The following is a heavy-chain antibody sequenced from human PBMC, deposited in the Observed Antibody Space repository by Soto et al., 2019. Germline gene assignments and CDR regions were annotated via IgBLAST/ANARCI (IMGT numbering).Heavy chain of an antibody. V-gene: IGHV3-23*01. J-gene: IGHJ4*02. CDR2: ISGSGGST. Sequence: EVQLLESGGGLVQPGGSLRLSCAASGFIFSSYAMSWVRQAPGKGLEWVSGISGSGGSTDYADSVKGRFTISRDSSQNTLYLQMNSLRAEDTAVYYCAKEQWGGFFDYWGQGTLVSVSS. CDR3: AKEQWGGFFDY. CDR1: GFIFSSYA. D-gene: IGHD3-16*01.